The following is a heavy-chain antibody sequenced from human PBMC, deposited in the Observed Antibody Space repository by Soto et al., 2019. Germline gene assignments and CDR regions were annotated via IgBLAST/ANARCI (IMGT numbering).Heavy chain of an antibody. CDR3: ARRSLHWYFDL. V-gene: IGHV4-39*01. CDR1: GGSISSSSYY. J-gene: IGHJ2*01. Sequence: PSETLALTCTVSGGSISSSSYYWGWIRQPPGKGLEWIGSIYYSGSTYYNPSLKSRVTISVDTSKNQFSLKLSSVTAADTAVYYCARRSLHWYFDLWGRGTLVTVSS. CDR2: IYYSGST.